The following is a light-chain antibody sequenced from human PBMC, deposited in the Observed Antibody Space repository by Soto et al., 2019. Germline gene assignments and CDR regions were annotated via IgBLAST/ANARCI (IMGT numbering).Light chain of an antibody. CDR2: AAS. CDR3: QKYNSAPRT. Sequence: DIQMTQSPSSLSASVGDRVTITCRASQGISNYLAWYQQKPGKVPKLLIYAASTLQSGVPSRFSGSGAGTDFTLTTSGLQPEDVATYYCQKYNSAPRTFGPGNKVDIK. V-gene: IGKV1-27*01. CDR1: QGISNY. J-gene: IGKJ3*01.